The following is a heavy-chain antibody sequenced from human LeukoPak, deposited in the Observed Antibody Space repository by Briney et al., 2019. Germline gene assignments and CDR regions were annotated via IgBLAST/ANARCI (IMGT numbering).Heavy chain of an antibody. CDR2: INPNSGGT. Sequence: ASVKVSCKASGYTFTSYAMHWVRQAPGQRLEWMGWINPNSGGTNYAQKFQGRVTMTRDTSISTAYMELSRLRSDDTAVYYCATAGNYCSSTSCYFHWGQGTLVTVSS. V-gene: IGHV1-2*02. J-gene: IGHJ4*02. CDR3: ATAGNYCSSTSCYFH. CDR1: GYTFTSYA. D-gene: IGHD2-2*01.